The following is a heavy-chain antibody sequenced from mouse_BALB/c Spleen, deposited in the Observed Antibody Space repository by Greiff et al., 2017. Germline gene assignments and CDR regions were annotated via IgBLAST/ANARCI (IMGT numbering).Heavy chain of an antibody. CDR3: ARHDGYYGGAMDY. D-gene: IGHD2-3*01. Sequence: EVKLVESGGGLVQPGGSLKLSCAASGFTFSSYAMSWVRQTPEKRLEWVATISSGGSYTYYPDSVKGRFTISRDNAKNTLYLQMSSLRSEDTAMYYCARHDGYYGGAMDYWGQGTSVTVSS. V-gene: IGHV5-9-3*01. CDR1: GFTFSSYA. J-gene: IGHJ4*01. CDR2: ISSGGSYT.